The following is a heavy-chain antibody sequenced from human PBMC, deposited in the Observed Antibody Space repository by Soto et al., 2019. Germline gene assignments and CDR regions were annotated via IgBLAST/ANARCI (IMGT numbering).Heavy chain of an antibody. D-gene: IGHD3-3*01. CDR2: ISSSSSYI. CDR3: AKDKLCGRFWEWDGPKSGMDG. CDR1: GFTFSSYS. J-gene: IGHJ6*02. Sequence: GGSLRPSCAASGFTFSSYSMNWVRQAPGKGLEWVSSISSSSSYIYYADSVKGRFTISRDNAKNSLYLQMNSLRAEDTAVYYCAKDKLCGRFWEWDGPKSGMDGWGQGTTVTVAS. V-gene: IGHV3-21*04.